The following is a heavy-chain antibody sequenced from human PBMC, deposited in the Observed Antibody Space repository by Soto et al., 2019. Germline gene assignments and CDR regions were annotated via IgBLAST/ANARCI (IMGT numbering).Heavy chain of an antibody. D-gene: IGHD3-3*01. J-gene: IGHJ5*02. CDR2: IYSGGST. CDR1: GFTVSSNY. Sequence: GGSLRLSCAASGFTVSSNYMSWVRQAPGKGLEWVSVIYSGGSTYYADSVKGRFTISRDNSKNTLYLRMNSLRAEDTAVYYCARTNYDFWSGYYFWFDPWGQGTLVTVS. CDR3: ARTNYDFWSGYYFWFDP. V-gene: IGHV3-66*01.